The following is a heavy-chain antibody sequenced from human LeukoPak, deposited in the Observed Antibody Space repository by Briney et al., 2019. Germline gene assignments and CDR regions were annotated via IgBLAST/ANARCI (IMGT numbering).Heavy chain of an antibody. J-gene: IGHJ3*02. CDR1: GGSFSGYY. Sequence: SETLSLTCAVYGGSFSGYYWSWIRQPPGKGLEWIGEINHSGSTNYNPSLKSRVTISVDTSKNQFSLKLSSVTAADTAVYYCARANQDANAFDIWGQGTMVTVSS. V-gene: IGHV4-34*01. D-gene: IGHD1-14*01. CDR3: ARANQDANAFDI. CDR2: INHSGST.